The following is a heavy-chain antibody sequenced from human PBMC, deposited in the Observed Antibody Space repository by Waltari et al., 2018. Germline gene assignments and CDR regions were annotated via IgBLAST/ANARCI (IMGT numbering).Heavy chain of an antibody. D-gene: IGHD5-12*01. CDR2: RKQDGSEK. J-gene: IGHJ4*02. CDR1: GFTFSSYW. Sequence: EVQLVESGGGLVQPGGSLRLSCAASGFTFSSYWMSWVRQAPGKGREWVANRKQDGSEKYYVDSVKGRFTISRDNAKNSLYLQMNSLRAEDTAVYYCAREGYSGYDWGRRGDYWGQGTLATVSS. CDR3: AREGYSGYDWGRRGDY. V-gene: IGHV3-7*01.